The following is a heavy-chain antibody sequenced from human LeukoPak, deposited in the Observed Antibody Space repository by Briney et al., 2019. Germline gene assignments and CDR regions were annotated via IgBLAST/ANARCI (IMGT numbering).Heavy chain of an antibody. D-gene: IGHD3-10*01. CDR1: GGSFSGYY. Sequence: SETLSLTCAVYGGSFSGYYWSRIRQPPGKGLEWIGEINHSGSTNYNPSLKSRVTISVDTSKNQFSLKLSSVTAADTAVYYCARAPLVGPFDYWGQGTLVTVSS. J-gene: IGHJ4*02. CDR2: INHSGST. CDR3: ARAPLVGPFDY. V-gene: IGHV4-34*01.